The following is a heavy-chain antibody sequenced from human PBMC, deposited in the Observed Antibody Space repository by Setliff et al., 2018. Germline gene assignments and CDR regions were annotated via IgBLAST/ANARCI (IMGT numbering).Heavy chain of an antibody. J-gene: IGHJ4*02. Sequence: SETLSLTCNVSGGSVRGYYWSWIRQPPGKGLEWIGYMYYSGDTHYNPSLTSRVTISVDTSKNQFSLELRSVTAADTAVYYCARGGTFRYFDYWCQGTPVTVSS. CDR3: ARGGTFRYFDY. V-gene: IGHV4-59*08. CDR1: GGSVRGYY. D-gene: IGHD2-15*01. CDR2: MYYSGDT.